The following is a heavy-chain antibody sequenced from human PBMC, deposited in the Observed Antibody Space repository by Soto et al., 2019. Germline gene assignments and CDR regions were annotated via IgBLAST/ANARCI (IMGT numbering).Heavy chain of an antibody. Sequence: GGSLRLSCAASGFIVSNKHMSWVRQAPGKGLESVSILYTDDRTYYADSVKGRFTIYRDNSKNTVSLQMNGLRDEDTAMYYCVGAAPGDWGQGTPVTVSS. CDR3: VGAAPGD. CDR2: LYTDDRT. J-gene: IGHJ4*02. V-gene: IGHV3-53*05. D-gene: IGHD3-16*01. CDR1: GFIVSNKH.